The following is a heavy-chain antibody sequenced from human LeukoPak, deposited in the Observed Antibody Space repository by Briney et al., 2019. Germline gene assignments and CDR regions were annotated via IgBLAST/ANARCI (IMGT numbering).Heavy chain of an antibody. D-gene: IGHD5-18*01. CDR3: ARSGDGYSYGF. Sequence: PSQTLSLTCTVSGYAIISGGFSWNWIRQPPGKGLEWIGRIYTSGSTNYNPSLKSRVTMSVDTSKNQFSLQLNSVTPEDTAVYYCARSGDGYSYGFWGQGTLVTVSS. CDR2: IYTSGST. J-gene: IGHJ4*02. CDR1: GYAIISGGFS. V-gene: IGHV4-61*02.